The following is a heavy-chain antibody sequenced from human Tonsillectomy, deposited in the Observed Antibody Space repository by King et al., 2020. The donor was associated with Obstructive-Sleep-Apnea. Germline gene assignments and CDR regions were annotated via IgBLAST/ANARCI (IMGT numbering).Heavy chain of an antibody. CDR1: GGSISSGDYY. CDR2: IFYSGST. CDR3: ARGGGYYPLDY. Sequence: QLQESGPGLVKPSQTLSLTCPVSGGSISSGDYYWSWIRQPPGKGLEWIVYIFYSGSTYYNPSLKSRVTISLDTSKNQFSLKLSSVTAADTAVYYCARGGGYYPLDYWGQGTLVTVSS. J-gene: IGHJ4*02. D-gene: IGHD3-3*01. V-gene: IGHV4-30-4*01.